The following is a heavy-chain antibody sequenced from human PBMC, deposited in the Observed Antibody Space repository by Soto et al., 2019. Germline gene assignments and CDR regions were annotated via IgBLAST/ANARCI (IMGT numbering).Heavy chain of an antibody. J-gene: IGHJ4*02. CDR2: ISGSGGST. Sequence: EVQLLESGGGLVQPGGSLRLSCAASEFTFSTHAMTWVRQAPGKGLEGASSISGSGGSTYYADSVKGRFTISRDNSKNTLYLQMNSLRAEDAAVYSCAKAGYCVSTSCYFPFDYWGQGTLVTVSS. V-gene: IGHV3-23*01. D-gene: IGHD2-2*01. CDR3: AKAGYCVSTSCYFPFDY. CDR1: EFTFSTHA.